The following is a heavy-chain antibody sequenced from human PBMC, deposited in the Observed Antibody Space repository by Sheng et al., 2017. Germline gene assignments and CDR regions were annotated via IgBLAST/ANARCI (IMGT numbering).Heavy chain of an antibody. Sequence: EVQLLESGGGLVQPGGSLRLSCAASGFTFSNYAMSWVRQAPGKGLEWVSTISGSGGSTYYADSVKGRFTISRDNSKNTLFLQMNSLRAEDTAVYYCAKNGYSSSWLQAHWGQGTLVTVSS. V-gene: IGHV3-23*01. CDR1: GFTFSNYA. D-gene: IGHD6-13*01. J-gene: IGHJ4*02. CDR3: AKNGYSSSWLQAH. CDR2: ISGSGGST.